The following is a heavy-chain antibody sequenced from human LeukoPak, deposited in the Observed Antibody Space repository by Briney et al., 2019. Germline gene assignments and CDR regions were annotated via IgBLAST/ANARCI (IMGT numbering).Heavy chain of an antibody. V-gene: IGHV1-18*01. Sequence: GASVKVSCKASCYTFTSYGISWVRQAPGQGVEWMGWISAYNGNTNYAQKLQGRVTMTTDTSTSTAYMELRSLRSDDTAVYYCARVLTMVRGAFNWFDPWGQGTLVTVSS. J-gene: IGHJ5*02. D-gene: IGHD3-10*01. CDR1: CYTFTSYG. CDR2: ISAYNGNT. CDR3: ARVLTMVRGAFNWFDP.